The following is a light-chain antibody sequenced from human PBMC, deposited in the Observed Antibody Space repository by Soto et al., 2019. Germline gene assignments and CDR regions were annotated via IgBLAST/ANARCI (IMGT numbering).Light chain of an antibody. CDR2: GAS. V-gene: IGKV3-15*01. CDR1: ESVSTRY. J-gene: IGKJ4*01. Sequence: EIVLTQSPGTLSLSPGERATLSCRASESVSTRYLAWYQQSPGQAPRLLIYGASNRATGIPARFSGSGSGTEFILTISSLQSEDFAVYYCQQYNNWPPLTFGGGTKVEIK. CDR3: QQYNNWPPLT.